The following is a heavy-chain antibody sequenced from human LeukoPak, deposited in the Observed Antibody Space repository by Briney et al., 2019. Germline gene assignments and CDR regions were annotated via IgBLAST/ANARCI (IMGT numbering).Heavy chain of an antibody. J-gene: IGHJ4*02. V-gene: IGHV3-23*01. CDR1: GFTFSSYA. D-gene: IGHD3-22*01. Sequence: GGSLRLSCAASGFTFSSYAMSWVRQAPGKGLEWVSAISGSGGSTYYADSVKGRFTISRDNSKNTLYLQMNSLRAEDTAVYYCAKRMDSSGYLSRSYDYWGQGTLVTVSS. CDR2: ISGSGGST. CDR3: AKRMDSSGYLSRSYDY.